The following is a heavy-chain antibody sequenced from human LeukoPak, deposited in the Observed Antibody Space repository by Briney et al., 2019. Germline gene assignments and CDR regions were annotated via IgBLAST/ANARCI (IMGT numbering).Heavy chain of an antibody. CDR1: GYTFTGYY. Sequence: GASVKVSCKASGYTFTGYYMHWVRQAPGQGLEWMGWINPNSGGTNYAQKFQGRVTMTRDTSISTAYMELSRLRSDDTAVYYCARDAWWAGYNYSPFDYWGQGTLVTVSS. J-gene: IGHJ4*02. V-gene: IGHV1-2*02. CDR3: ARDAWWAGYNYSPFDY. CDR2: INPNSGGT. D-gene: IGHD5-24*01.